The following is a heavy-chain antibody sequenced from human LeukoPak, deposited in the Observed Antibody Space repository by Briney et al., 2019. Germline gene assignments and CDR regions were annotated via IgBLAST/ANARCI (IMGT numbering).Heavy chain of an antibody. CDR1: GFTFSSYA. Sequence: PGGSLRLSCAASGFTFSSYAMHWVRQAPGKGLEWVAFIRYDGSNKYYADSVKGRFTISRDNSKNTLYLQMNSLRAEDTALYYCAKDIFTGIAAAGAIDYWGQGTLVTVSS. CDR3: AKDIFTGIAAAGAIDY. J-gene: IGHJ4*02. CDR2: IRYDGSNK. D-gene: IGHD6-13*01. V-gene: IGHV3-30*02.